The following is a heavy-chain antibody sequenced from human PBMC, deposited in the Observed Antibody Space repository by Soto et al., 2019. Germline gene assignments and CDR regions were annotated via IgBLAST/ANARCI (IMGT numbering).Heavy chain of an antibody. Sequence: QITLKESGPTLVKPTQTLTLTCTFSGFSLTTSGVGVGWIRQPPGKALEWLALIYWDDDKRCSPSLKSRLTITKYTANNQVVLTMTNMDRADTATYFCAHRTTTVTWWFDPWGQGTLVTVSS. V-gene: IGHV2-5*02. J-gene: IGHJ5*02. CDR3: AHRTTTVTWWFDP. CDR2: IYWDDDK. D-gene: IGHD4-17*01. CDR1: GFSLTTSGVG.